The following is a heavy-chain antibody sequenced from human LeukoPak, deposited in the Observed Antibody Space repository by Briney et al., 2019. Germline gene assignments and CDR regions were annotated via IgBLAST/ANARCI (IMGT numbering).Heavy chain of an antibody. D-gene: IGHD3-22*01. Sequence: ASVKVSCKASGYTFTGYYMHWVRQAPGQGLEWMGWMNPNSGNTGYAQKFQGRVTITRNTSISTAYMELSSLRSEDTAVYYCARDQLPFFYDSSGYDAFDIWGQGTMVTVSS. J-gene: IGHJ3*02. V-gene: IGHV1-8*03. CDR2: MNPNSGNT. CDR1: GYTFTGYY. CDR3: ARDQLPFFYDSSGYDAFDI.